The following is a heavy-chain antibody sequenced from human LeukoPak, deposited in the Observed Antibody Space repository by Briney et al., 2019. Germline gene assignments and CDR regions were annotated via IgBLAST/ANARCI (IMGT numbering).Heavy chain of an antibody. V-gene: IGHV3-7*01. D-gene: IGHD3-10*01. J-gene: IGHJ4*02. CDR3: ASAAGWELGY. CDR2: IKQDGSEK. CDR1: GSTFSRYW. Sequence: QAGGSLRLSCAASGSTFSRYWMSWVRQTPEEGLEWVANIKQDGSEKNYVDSVKGRFTISRDNAKNSLYLQMNSLRAEDTAVYYCASAAGWELGYWGQGTLVTVSS.